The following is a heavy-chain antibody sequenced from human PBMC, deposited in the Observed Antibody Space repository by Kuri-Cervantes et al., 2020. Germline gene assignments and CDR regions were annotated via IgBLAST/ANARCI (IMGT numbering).Heavy chain of an antibody. J-gene: IGHJ6*02. CDR1: GYTFTSYG. V-gene: IGHV1-18*01. D-gene: IGHD3-10*01. CDR3: AREGSTVYYYYYYGMDV. Sequence: ASVKVSCKASGYTFTSYGISWVRQAPGQGLEWMGWISAYNGNTNYAQKLQGRVTMTTDTSTSTAYMELRSLRSDDTAVYYCAREGSTVYYYYYYGMDVWGQGTTVTISS. CDR2: ISAYNGNT.